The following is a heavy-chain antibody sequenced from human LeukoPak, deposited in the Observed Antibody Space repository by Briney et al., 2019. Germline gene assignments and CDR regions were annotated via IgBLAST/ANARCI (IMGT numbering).Heavy chain of an antibody. Sequence: GGSLRLSCAASGFTFNSYWMNWVRQAPGKGLEWVANINLDGSEKYYVDSVKGRFTISRDNAKNSLYLQMNSLRAEDTAVYYCASSKGFDYWGQGTLVTVSS. CDR2: INLDGSEK. CDR1: GFTFNSYW. V-gene: IGHV3-7*01. CDR3: ASSKGFDY. J-gene: IGHJ4*02.